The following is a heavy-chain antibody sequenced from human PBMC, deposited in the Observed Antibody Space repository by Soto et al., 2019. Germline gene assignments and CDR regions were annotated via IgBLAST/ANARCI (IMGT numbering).Heavy chain of an antibody. CDR2: VYHTGDT. CDR1: GGTVASSHW. D-gene: IGHD2-21*02. J-gene: IGHJ5*02. Sequence: SETLSLTCGVSGGTVASSHWWSWVRQSPGRGLEWIGNVYHTGDTNFNPSLQSRVTFSVDKSNNQFSLRLTSVTAADTAVYFCAREIVTAGGNNYFDPWGPGTLVTAPQ. CDR3: AREIVTAGGNNYFDP. V-gene: IGHV4-4*02.